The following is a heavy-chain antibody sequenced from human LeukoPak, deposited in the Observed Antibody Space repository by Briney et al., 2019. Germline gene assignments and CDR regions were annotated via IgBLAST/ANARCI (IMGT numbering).Heavy chain of an antibody. CDR3: AKSYSGGWKYYFGMDV. V-gene: IGHV3-43*02. J-gene: IGHJ6*02. D-gene: IGHD6-19*01. CDR1: GFTFDDYA. CDR2: ISGDGGST. Sequence: GGSLRLSCAASGFTFDDYAMQWVRQARGKGLEWVSLISGDGGSTYYADSVKGRFTISRDNSTTSPYLQMNSLSTEDTALYYCAKSYSGGWKYYFGMDVWGQGTTVTVSS.